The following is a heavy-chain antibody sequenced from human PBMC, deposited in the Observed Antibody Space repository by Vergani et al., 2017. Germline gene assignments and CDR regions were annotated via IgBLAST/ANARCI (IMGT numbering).Heavy chain of an antibody. J-gene: IGHJ4*02. CDR3: ARTPYNPYFDY. Sequence: QVQLVESGGGVVQPGRSLRLSCAASGFTFSSYGMHWVRQAPGKGLEWVAVIWYDGSNKYYADSVKGRFTISRDNSKNTLYLQMNSLRAEDTAVYYCARTPYNPYFDYWGQGTLVTVSS. CDR1: GFTFSSYG. D-gene: IGHD1-14*01. V-gene: IGHV3-33*01. CDR2: IWYDGSNK.